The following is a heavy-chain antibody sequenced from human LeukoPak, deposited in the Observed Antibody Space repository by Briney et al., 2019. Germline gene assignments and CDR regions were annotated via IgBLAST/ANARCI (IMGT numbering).Heavy chain of an antibody. V-gene: IGHV3-23*01. CDR1: GFTFSTYG. D-gene: IGHD4-17*01. CDR2: ISGSGGST. J-gene: IGHJ4*02. Sequence: PGGSLRLSCAASGFTFSTYGMSWVRQAPGKGLEWVSGISGSGGSTYYAESVKGRFTVSRDNSKNTLYMQMSTLRAEDTAVYYCVKTQTHFGDYRRDYWGQGTLVTVSS. CDR3: VKTQTHFGDYRRDY.